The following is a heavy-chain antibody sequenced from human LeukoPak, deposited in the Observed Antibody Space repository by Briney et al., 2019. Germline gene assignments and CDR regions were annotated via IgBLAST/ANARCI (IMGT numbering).Heavy chain of an antibody. CDR1: GFTDSSDY. J-gene: IGHJ6*02. D-gene: IGHD3-10*01. V-gene: IGHV3-53*01. CDR3: ARSRSGSSSYYYYGMDV. CDR2: IYSGGST. Sequence: PGGSLRLSCAASGFTDSSDYMGWVRQAPGKGLEWVAVIYSGGSTTYSDSVKGRFTISRDNSKNTLFLQMNSLRAEDTAVYYCARSRSGSSSYYYYGMDVWGQGTTVTVSS.